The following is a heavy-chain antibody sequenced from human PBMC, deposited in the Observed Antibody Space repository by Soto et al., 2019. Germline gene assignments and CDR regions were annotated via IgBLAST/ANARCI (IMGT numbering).Heavy chain of an antibody. V-gene: IGHV3-30*03. D-gene: IGHD3-10*02. CDR3: AIVRVADSHLDH. CDR2: RSYDGSAK. Sequence: QVQLVESGGGVVQTGRSLRLSCEGSGFIFSNNGMHWVRQAPGKGLAWVAFRSYDGSAKFLADSVKGRFTISRDNSKSTLFLHLRSLRAEDTAMYYCAIVRVADSHLDHWGQGTLVTVSS. J-gene: IGHJ4*02. CDR1: GFIFSNNG.